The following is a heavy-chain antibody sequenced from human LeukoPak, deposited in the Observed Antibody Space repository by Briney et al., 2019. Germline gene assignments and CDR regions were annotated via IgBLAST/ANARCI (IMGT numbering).Heavy chain of an antibody. CDR1: GYTFTYYY. J-gene: IGHJ4*02. D-gene: IGHD2-15*01. V-gene: IGHV1-2*02. Sequence: ASVKVSCKTSGYTFTYYYMHWVRQAPGQGLEWMGWINPYSGDTNYAQKFQGRVTMTRDTSITTAYMDLSRLKSDDTAVYYCARASVENTLRIDDYWGQGTLVTVSS. CDR2: INPYSGDT. CDR3: ARASVENTLRIDDY.